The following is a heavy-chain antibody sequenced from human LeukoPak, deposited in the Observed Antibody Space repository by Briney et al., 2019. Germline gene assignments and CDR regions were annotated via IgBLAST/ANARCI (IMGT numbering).Heavy chain of an antibody. CDR1: GFTFSSFA. V-gene: IGHV3-21*01. J-gene: IGHJ4*02. D-gene: IGHD3-22*01. Sequence: GGSLRLSCAASGFTFSSFAMHWVRQAPGKGLEWVSSISSSSSYIYYADSVKGRFTISRDNAKNSLYLQMNSLRAEDTAVYYCARDSPDYYDSSGLDYWGQGTLVTVSS. CDR3: ARDSPDYYDSSGLDY. CDR2: ISSSSSYI.